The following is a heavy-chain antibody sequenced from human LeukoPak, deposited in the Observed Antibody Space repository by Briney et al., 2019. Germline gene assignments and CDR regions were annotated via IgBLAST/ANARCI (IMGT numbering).Heavy chain of an antibody. J-gene: IGHJ4*02. Sequence: HPGGSLRLSCAASGFTFSSYAMSWVRQAPGKGLEWVSAISGSGGSTYYADSVKVRFTISRDNSKNNLYLQMNSLRAEDTVVYYCAKVMTRTMVRGVPPSDYWGQGTLVTVSS. V-gene: IGHV3-23*01. D-gene: IGHD3-10*01. CDR1: GFTFSSYA. CDR3: AKVMTRTMVRGVPPSDY. CDR2: ISGSGGST.